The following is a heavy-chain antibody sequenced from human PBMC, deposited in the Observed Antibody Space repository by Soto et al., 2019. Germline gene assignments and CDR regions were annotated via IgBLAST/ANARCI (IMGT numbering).Heavy chain of an antibody. CDR3: TRPTRIHQWSQLDS. Sequence: QVQLVESGGGVVQPGRSLTLSCEASGFTFYTYGMHWVRQAPGKGLEWVAFILYDGNDKFYSDSVKGRFTISRDNSKDTLFLHLNSLRVEDTAVYYCTRPTRIHQWSQLDSWGQGTLVTVSS. J-gene: IGHJ4*02. CDR2: ILYDGNDK. D-gene: IGHD5-18*01. CDR1: GFTFYTYG. V-gene: IGHV3-33*01.